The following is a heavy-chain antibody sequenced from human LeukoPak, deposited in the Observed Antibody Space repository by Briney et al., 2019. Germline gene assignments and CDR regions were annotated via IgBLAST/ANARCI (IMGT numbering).Heavy chain of an antibody. CDR3: AILGSSATNIRH. CDR2: ISSSSSTI. CDR1: GFTFSSHS. J-gene: IGHJ4*02. Sequence: GGSLRLSCAASGFTFSSHSMNWVRQAPGKGLEWVSYISSSSSTIYYADSVKGRLTISRDNAKNSLYLQMNSLRAEDTAVYYCAILGSSATNIRHWGQGTLVTVSS. V-gene: IGHV3-48*04. D-gene: IGHD2-2*01.